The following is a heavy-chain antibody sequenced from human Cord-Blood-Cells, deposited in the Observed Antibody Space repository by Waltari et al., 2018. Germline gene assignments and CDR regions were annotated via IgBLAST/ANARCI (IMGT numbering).Heavy chain of an antibody. J-gene: IGHJ4*02. D-gene: IGHD2-15*01. CDR1: GGSFSGYY. V-gene: IGHV4-34*01. CDR2: INHSGST. Sequence: QVQLQQWGAGLLKPSATLSLTCAVYGGSFSGYYWSRIRQPPGKGLEWIGEINHSGSTNYNPSLKSRVTISVDTSKNQFSLKLSSVTAADTAVYYCARGMHCSGGSCPIDYWGQGTLVTVSS. CDR3: ARGMHCSGGSCPIDY.